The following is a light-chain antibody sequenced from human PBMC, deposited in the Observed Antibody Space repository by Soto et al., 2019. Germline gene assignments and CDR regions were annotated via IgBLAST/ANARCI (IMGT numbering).Light chain of an antibody. V-gene: IGLV7-46*01. CDR1: TGAVTNGHY. CDR2: DTT. J-gene: IGLJ1*01. Sequence: QAVVTHEPSLTVSPGGTVTLTCGSSTGAVTNGHYPYWFQQKPGQAPRTLIYDTTNRHSWTPARFSGSLLGGKAALTLSGAQPEDEADYYCLLSYNGPYVFGTGTKVTVL. CDR3: LLSYNGPYV.